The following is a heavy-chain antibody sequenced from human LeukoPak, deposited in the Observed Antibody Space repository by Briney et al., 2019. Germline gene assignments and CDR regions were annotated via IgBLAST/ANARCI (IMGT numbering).Heavy chain of an antibody. CDR2: TYYSGST. Sequence: SQTLSLTCAVSGGSISSADYYWSWIRQPPGKGLEWIGYTYYSGSTYYNPSLKSRVTLSIDTSKNQFFLKLSSVTAADTAVYYCARENGYNKLDYWGQGTLVTVSP. D-gene: IGHD5-24*01. V-gene: IGHV4-30-4*01. CDR1: GGSISSADYY. CDR3: ARENGYNKLDY. J-gene: IGHJ4*02.